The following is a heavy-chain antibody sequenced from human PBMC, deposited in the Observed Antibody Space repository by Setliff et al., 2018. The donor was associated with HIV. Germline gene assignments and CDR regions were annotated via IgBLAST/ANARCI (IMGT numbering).Heavy chain of an antibody. J-gene: IGHJ4*02. CDR2: INRFGIT. CDR3: ARGGYCNSDNCDRGRNFDY. V-gene: IGHV4-34*01. D-gene: IGHD2-15*01. CDR1: SGSFTGYY. Sequence: SETLSLTCAVYSGSFTGYYWTWIRQPPGKGLEWIGEINRFGITNYNPSLKSRLTLSVDTSKNQFSLNVNSVTAADTAVYYCARGGYCNSDNCDRGRNFDYWSQGMLVTVSS.